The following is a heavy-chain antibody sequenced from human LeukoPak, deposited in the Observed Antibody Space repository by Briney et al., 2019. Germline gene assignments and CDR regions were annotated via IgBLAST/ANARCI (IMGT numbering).Heavy chain of an antibody. CDR2: IYHSGST. J-gene: IGHJ4*02. V-gene: IGHV4-39*07. CDR3: ARSSYSSSWYISDY. CDR1: GGSISSSRYY. Sequence: SETLSLTCTVSGGSISSSRYYRGWIRQPPGKGLEWIGSIYHSGSTYYNPSLKSRVTISVDTSKNQFSLKLSSVTAADTAVYYCARSSYSSSWYISDYWGQGTLVTVSS. D-gene: IGHD6-13*01.